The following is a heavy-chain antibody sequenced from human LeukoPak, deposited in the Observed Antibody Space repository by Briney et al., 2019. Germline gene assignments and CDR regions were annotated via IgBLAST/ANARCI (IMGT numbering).Heavy chain of an antibody. CDR2: IYYSGST. J-gene: IGHJ6*02. CDR3: ARVGGSSGYPHYGMDV. Sequence: SSETLSLTCTVSGGSIGSGGYYWSWIRQHPGKGLEWIGYIYYSGSTYYNPSLKSRVTISVDTSKNQFSLKLSSVTAADTAVYYCARVGGSSGYPHYGMDVWGQGTTVTVSS. D-gene: IGHD3-22*01. V-gene: IGHV4-31*03. CDR1: GGSIGSGGYY.